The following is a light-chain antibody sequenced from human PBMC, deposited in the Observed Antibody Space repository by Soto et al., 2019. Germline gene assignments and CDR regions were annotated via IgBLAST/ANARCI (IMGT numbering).Light chain of an antibody. CDR1: QAIGDW. V-gene: IGKV1-5*03. CDR3: QRYTDFSRA. Sequence: TQMTQSPSTLSASVGDKVTLTCRASQAIGDWMAWNQQKPGKAPRILIYRASTLVSGVPSRFSGGGFGTDFTLTISSLQPDDFATYYCQRYTDFSRAFGQGTRVEIK. J-gene: IGKJ1*01. CDR2: RAS.